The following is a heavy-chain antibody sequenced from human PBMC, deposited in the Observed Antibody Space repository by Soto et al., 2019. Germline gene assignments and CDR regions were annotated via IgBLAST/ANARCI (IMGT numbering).Heavy chain of an antibody. J-gene: IGHJ4*02. V-gene: IGHV1-3*01. CDR2: INAGNGNT. Sequence: GASVKVSCKASGYTFTSYAMHWVRQAPGQSLEWMGWINAGNGNTKYSQKLQGRVTITRDTSASTEYMELSSLRSEDTAVYYCAREYYYNSSGSADYWGQGTLVTVSS. D-gene: IGHD3-22*01. CDR1: GYTFTSYA. CDR3: AREYYYNSSGSADY.